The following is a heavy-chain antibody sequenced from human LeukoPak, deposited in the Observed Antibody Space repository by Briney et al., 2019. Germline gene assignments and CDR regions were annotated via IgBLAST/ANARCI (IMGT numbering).Heavy chain of an antibody. D-gene: IGHD5-12*01. CDR1: GVTFSSYS. Sequence: VGSLRLSCAASGVTFSSYSMNWVRQAPGKGLEWVSSISSSSSYIYYADSVKGRFTISRDNAKNSLYLQMNSLRAEDTAVYYCARATTNDAFDIWGQGTMVTVSS. J-gene: IGHJ3*02. CDR2: ISSSSSYI. V-gene: IGHV3-21*01. CDR3: ARATTNDAFDI.